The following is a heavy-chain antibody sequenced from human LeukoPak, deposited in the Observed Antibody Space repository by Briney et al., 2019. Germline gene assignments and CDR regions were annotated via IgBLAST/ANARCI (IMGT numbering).Heavy chain of an antibody. D-gene: IGHD6-19*01. Sequence: GGSLRLSCAASGFIATSNYMSLVRPAPGKGLEWVSAIYSGGSTYYADSVKGRFTISRDNSKNTLYLQMNSLRDEDTAVYYCATAVPGSYSFDYWGQGTLVTVSS. J-gene: IGHJ4*02. CDR1: GFIATSNY. CDR3: ATAVPGSYSFDY. CDR2: IYSGGST. V-gene: IGHV3-53*01.